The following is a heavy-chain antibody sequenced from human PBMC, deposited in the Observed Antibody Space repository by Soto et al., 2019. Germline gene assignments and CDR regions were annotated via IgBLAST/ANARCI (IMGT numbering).Heavy chain of an antibody. CDR2: IYYSGST. J-gene: IGHJ6*02. Sequence: QVQLQESGPGLVKPSETLSLTCTVSGGSISSYYWSWIRQPPGKGLEWIGYIYYSGSTNYNPSLKSRVTISVDTSMKHFSLKLSSVTAADTAVYYCALAYCGGDCYSGGSDYYYGMDLWGQGTTVTVSS. V-gene: IGHV4-59*01. CDR3: ALAYCGGDCYSGGSDYYYGMDL. CDR1: GGSISSYY. D-gene: IGHD2-21*02.